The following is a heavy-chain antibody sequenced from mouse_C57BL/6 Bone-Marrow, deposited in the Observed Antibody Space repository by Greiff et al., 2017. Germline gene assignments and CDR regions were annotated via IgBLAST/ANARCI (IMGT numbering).Heavy chain of an antibody. D-gene: IGHD1-1*01. J-gene: IGHJ1*03. CDR2: IYYSGTI. CDR3: ARDDYGGGFWYFDV. V-gene: IGHV3-5*01. Sequence: EVKLVESGPGLVKPSQTVFLTCTVTGISITTGNYRWSWIRQFPGNKLEWIGYIYYSGTITYNPSLTSRTTITRDTPKNQFFLEMNSLTAEDTATYYCARDDYGGGFWYFDVWGTGTTVTVSS. CDR1: GISITTGNYR.